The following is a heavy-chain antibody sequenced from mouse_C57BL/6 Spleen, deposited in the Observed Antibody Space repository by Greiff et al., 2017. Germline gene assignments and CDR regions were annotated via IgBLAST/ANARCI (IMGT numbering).Heavy chain of an antibody. J-gene: IGHJ4*01. Sequence: DVMLVESGGGLVKPGGSLKLSCAASGFTFSSYAMSWVRQTPGKRLEWVATISDGGSYTYYPDNVKGRVTISRDNAKHNLYLQMSHLKSEDTAMYYCARDGAGWAMDYWGQGTSVTVSS. V-gene: IGHV5-4*01. CDR3: ARDGAGWAMDY. CDR1: GFTFSSYA. D-gene: IGHD3-3*01. CDR2: ISDGGSYT.